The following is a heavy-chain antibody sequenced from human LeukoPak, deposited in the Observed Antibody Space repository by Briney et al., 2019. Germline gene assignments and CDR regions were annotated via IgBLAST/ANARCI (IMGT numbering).Heavy chain of an antibody. CDR2: IYYSGST. CDR3: ARGEDLDY. CDR1: GGSISSSSYY. V-gene: IGHV4-39*01. J-gene: IGHJ4*02. Sequence: PSETLSLTCTVSGGSISSSSYYWGWIRQPPGKGLEWIGSIYYSGSTYYNPSLKSRVTISVDTSKNQFSLKLSSVTAADTAVYYCARGEDLDYWGQGTLVTVSS. D-gene: IGHD3-16*01.